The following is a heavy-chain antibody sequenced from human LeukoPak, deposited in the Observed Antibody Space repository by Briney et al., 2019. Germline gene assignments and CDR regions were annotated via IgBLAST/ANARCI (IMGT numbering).Heavy chain of an antibody. CDR3: ARVRSSTLYAFDI. D-gene: IGHD6-13*01. CDR1: GGSISSGDHY. V-gene: IGHV4-30-4*08. J-gene: IGHJ3*02. CDR2: IYYSGST. Sequence: SETLSLTCTVSGGSISSGDHYWSWIRQPPGKGLEWIGYIYYSGSTYYNPSLKSRVTISVDTSKNQFSLKLSSVTAADTAVYYCARVRSSTLYAFDIWGQGTMVTVSS.